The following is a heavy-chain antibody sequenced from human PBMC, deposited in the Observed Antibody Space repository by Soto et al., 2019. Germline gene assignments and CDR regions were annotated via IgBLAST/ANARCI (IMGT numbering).Heavy chain of an antibody. D-gene: IGHD1-7*01. Sequence: ASVKVSCKASGYTFTSYAMHWVRQAPGQRLEWMGWINAGNGNTKYSQKFQGRVTITRDTSAGTAYMELSSLRSEDTAVYYCARGITGTTPFDYWGQGTLVTVSS. J-gene: IGHJ4*02. CDR3: ARGITGTTPFDY. CDR1: GYTFTSYA. V-gene: IGHV1-3*01. CDR2: INAGNGNT.